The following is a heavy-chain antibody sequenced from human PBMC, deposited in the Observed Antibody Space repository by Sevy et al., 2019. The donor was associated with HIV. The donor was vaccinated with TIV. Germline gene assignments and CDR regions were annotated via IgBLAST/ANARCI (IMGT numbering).Heavy chain of an antibody. J-gene: IGHJ3*02. V-gene: IGHV3-15*01. CDR1: GFTFSNAW. CDR3: TTPGVTFGGVIVNDAFDI. Sequence: GGSLRLSCAASGFTFSNAWMSWVRQAPGKGLEWVGRIKSKTDGGTTDYAAPVKGRFTISRDDSKNTRYLQMNSLKTEDTAVYYCTTPGVTFGGVIVNDAFDIWGQGTMVTVSS. D-gene: IGHD3-16*02. CDR2: IKSKTDGGTT.